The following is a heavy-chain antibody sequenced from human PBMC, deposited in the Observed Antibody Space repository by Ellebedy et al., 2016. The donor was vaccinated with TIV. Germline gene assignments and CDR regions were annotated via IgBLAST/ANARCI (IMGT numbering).Heavy chain of an antibody. J-gene: IGHJ5*02. Sequence: AASVKVSCKSSGYSFTSYPTHWVRQAPGQSLEWMGWINTVNDNTRHLQKFQGRVAFTRDSSAGVAYMELSGLTSDDTALYFCARGTSNWFDAWGQGTLVTVSS. CDR2: INTVNDNT. CDR1: GYSFTSYP. CDR3: ARGTSNWFDA. V-gene: IGHV1-3*04.